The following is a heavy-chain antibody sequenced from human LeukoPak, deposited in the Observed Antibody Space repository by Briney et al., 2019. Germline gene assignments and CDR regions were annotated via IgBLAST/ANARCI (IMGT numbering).Heavy chain of an antibody. J-gene: IGHJ4*02. CDR1: GYIFTSYA. CDR2: INAGNGDT. CDR3: ARDRGGTGDFDY. Sequence: VASVKVSFKASGYIFTSYAMHWVRRAPGQRLEWMGWINAGNGDTKYSQKFQGRVTIARDTSASTAYMELSSLRSEDTAVYYCARDRGGTGDFDYWGQGTLVTVSS. V-gene: IGHV1-3*01. D-gene: IGHD1-1*01.